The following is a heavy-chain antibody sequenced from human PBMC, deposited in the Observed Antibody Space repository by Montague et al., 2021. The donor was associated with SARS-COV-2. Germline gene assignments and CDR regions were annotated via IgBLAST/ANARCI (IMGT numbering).Heavy chain of an antibody. CDR3: ARTTTRMLYPENAFDI. Sequence: CAISGDSVSSNTATWNWIRQSPSRGPEWLGRTYYRSKWYHDYAISLKGRITINPDTSKNQFSLQLSSVAPEDTAVFYCARTTTRMLYPENAFDIWGQGTMVTVSS. D-gene: IGHD2-15*01. CDR2: TYYRSKWYH. CDR1: GDSVSSNTAT. J-gene: IGHJ3*02. V-gene: IGHV6-1*01.